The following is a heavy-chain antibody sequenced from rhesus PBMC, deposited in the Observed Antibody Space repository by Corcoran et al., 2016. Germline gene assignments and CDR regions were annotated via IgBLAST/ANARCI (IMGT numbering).Heavy chain of an antibody. CDR1: GFTFSDYY. Sequence: EVRLVESGGGLVQPGGSLRLSCAASGFTFSDYYMSWVRQAPEKGPEWVGFIENKAHGGTAEYAASVKVRFTISRDDSKSIASLQMNSLKTEDTAVYYCARRGRQLDFDYWGQGVLVTVSS. CDR3: ARRGRQLDFDY. D-gene: IGHD6-25*01. J-gene: IGHJ4*01. CDR2: IENKAHGGTA. V-gene: IGHV3-116*02.